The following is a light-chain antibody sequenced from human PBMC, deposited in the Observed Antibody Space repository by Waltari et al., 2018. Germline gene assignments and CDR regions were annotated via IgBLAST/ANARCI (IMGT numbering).Light chain of an antibody. CDR1: QRIIKSHNGQGH. J-gene: IGKJ3*01. CDR2: WAS. Sequence: DIVMAQSPDSLAVSLGERATINCKSRQRIIKSHNGQGHVAGYQHKPGQAPKLLIHWASTRESGVPDRFSGGGSGTDFTLTISSLQVEDVAIYYCQQYHTSPFTFGPGTKVDI. V-gene: IGKV4-1*01. CDR3: QQYHTSPFT.